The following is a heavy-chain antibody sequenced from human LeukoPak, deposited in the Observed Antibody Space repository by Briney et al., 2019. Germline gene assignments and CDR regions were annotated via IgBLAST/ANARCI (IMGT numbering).Heavy chain of an antibody. Sequence: GASLKISCKGSGYSFTSYWIAWVRQMPGKGLEWMGIIYPGDSDTRYSPSFKGQVTISVDKSISTAFLQWSSLKASDTAMYYCARPVAVAGTENWFDPWGQGTLVTVSS. D-gene: IGHD6-19*01. V-gene: IGHV5-51*01. CDR1: GYSFTSYW. CDR2: IYPGDSDT. J-gene: IGHJ5*02. CDR3: ARPVAVAGTENWFDP.